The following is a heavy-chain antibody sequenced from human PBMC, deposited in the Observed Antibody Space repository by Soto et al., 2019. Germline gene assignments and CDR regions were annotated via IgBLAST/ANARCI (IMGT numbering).Heavy chain of an antibody. CDR3: AKDPNGDYVGAFDS. CDR1: GFTFSSYW. CDR2: IKQDGSEK. V-gene: IGHV3-7*03. D-gene: IGHD4-17*01. Sequence: GGSLRLSCAASGFTFSSYWMSWVRQAPGKGLEWVANIKQDGSEKYYADYVKGRFTISRDKSKNTVFLQMNSLRADDTAVYHCAKDPNGDYVGAFDSWGQGALVTVSS. J-gene: IGHJ4*02.